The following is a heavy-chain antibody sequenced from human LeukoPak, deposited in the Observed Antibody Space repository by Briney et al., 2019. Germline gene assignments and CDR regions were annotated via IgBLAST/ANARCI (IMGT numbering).Heavy chain of an antibody. V-gene: IGHV4-39*07. CDR2: IYYSGST. J-gene: IGHJ3*02. Sequence: PSETLSLTCTVSGGSISSSSYFWGWIRQPPGKGLEWIGSIYYSGSTYYNPSLKSRVTISVDTSKNQFSLKPNSVTVADTAVYYCARDAGSDPAKQGAFDIWGQGTMVTVSS. CDR3: ARDAGSDPAKQGAFDI. D-gene: IGHD5-18*01. CDR1: GGSISSSSYF.